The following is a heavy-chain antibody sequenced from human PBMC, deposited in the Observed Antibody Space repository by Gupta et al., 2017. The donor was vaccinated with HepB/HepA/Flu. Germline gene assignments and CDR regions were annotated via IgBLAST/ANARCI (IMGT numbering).Heavy chain of an antibody. Sequence: QVQLVQSGAEVKKPGASVKVSCKASGYTFTSYYMHWVRQAPGQGLEWMGIINPSGGSTSYAQKFQGRVTMTRDTSTSTVYMELSSLRSEDTAVYYCARGGGYCSGGSCPETNWFDPWGQGTLVTVSS. CDR3: ARGGGYCSGGSCPETNWFDP. CDR2: INPSGGST. J-gene: IGHJ5*02. D-gene: IGHD2-15*01. CDR1: GYTFTSYY. V-gene: IGHV1-46*01.